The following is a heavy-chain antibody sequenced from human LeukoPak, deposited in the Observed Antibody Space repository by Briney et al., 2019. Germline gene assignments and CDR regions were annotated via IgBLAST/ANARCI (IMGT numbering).Heavy chain of an antibody. CDR1: GGTFSSYA. CDR2: IIPIFGTA. Sequence: GASVKVSCKASGGTFSSYAISWVRQAPGQGLEWMGEIIPIFGTANYAQKFQGRVTITADESTSTAYMELSSLRSEDTAVYYCARGKSIAAADPYYYYGMDVWGQGTTVTVSS. CDR3: ARGKSIAAADPYYYYGMDV. J-gene: IGHJ6*02. V-gene: IGHV1-69*13. D-gene: IGHD6-13*01.